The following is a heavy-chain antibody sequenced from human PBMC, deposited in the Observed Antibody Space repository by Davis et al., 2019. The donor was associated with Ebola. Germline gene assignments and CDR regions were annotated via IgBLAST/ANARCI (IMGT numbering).Heavy chain of an antibody. D-gene: IGHD6-13*01. CDR1: GFTLSYYS. V-gene: IGHV3-21*04. Sequence: GESLKISCAASGFTLSYYSLNWVRQAPGKGLEWVSSISSSSSYIYYADSVKGRFTISRDNSKNTLFLQMNSLRAEDTAVYYCAKFWGDEYSSTWFYFHHWGQGTLVTVSS. J-gene: IGHJ4*02. CDR2: ISSSSSYI. CDR3: AKFWGDEYSSTWFYFHH.